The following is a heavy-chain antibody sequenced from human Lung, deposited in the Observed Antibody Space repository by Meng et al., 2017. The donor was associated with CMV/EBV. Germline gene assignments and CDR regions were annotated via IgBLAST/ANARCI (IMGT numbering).Heavy chain of an antibody. CDR2: ITSFGSTI. CDR3: AREDYGSGSLGD. CDR1: AFTFSSYE. J-gene: IGHJ4*02. V-gene: IGHV3-48*03. D-gene: IGHD3-10*01. Sequence: SLKLSFPASAFTFSSYEMNWVRQAPGKGLEWVSYITSFGSTIHYADSVKGRFTISRDNAKNLLFLQMNSLRAEDTGVYYCAREDYGSGSLGDWGQGTLVTVSS.